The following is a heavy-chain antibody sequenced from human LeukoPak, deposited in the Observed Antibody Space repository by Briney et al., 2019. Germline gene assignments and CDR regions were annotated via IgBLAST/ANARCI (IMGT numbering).Heavy chain of an antibody. J-gene: IGHJ4*02. D-gene: IGHD1-26*01. CDR1: GFTFSSFA. Sequence: GGSLRLSCSASGFTFSSFAMFWVRQAPGKGLEYVSGISSDGGRTNYADSVKARFTISRDNSKVTLYLQMTSLRPEDTAIYYCVRDPSGNYFYFDYWGQGTLVTVSP. V-gene: IGHV3-64D*09. CDR2: ISSDGGRT. CDR3: VRDPSGNYFYFDY.